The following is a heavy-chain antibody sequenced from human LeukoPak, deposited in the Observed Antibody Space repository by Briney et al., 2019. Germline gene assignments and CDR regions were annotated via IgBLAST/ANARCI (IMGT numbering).Heavy chain of an antibody. CDR2: IYSGGST. CDR3: GYRFDY. J-gene: IGHJ4*02. D-gene: IGHD1-14*01. V-gene: IGHV3-66*01. CDR1: GGTFSSNY. Sequence: PGGSLRLSCAASGGTFSSNYMSWVRQAPGKGLEWVAVIYSGGSTYYTDSVKGRFTISRDSSKNTLYLQMNSLRAEDTALYYCGYRFDYWGQGALVTVSS.